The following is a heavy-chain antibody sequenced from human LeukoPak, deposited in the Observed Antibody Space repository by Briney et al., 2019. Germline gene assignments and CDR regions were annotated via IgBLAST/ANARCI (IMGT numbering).Heavy chain of an antibody. CDR3: ACLTRRDAFDI. CDR2: INSDGSHR. Sequence: PGGSLRLSCAASGFSFSSYWMYWVRQAPEKGLVWVATINSDGSHRNCADSVKGRFTISRDNAKNTLFLQMNSLRAEDTAVYYCACLTRRDAFDIWGQGTMVTVSS. CDR1: GFSFSSYW. V-gene: IGHV3-74*01. D-gene: IGHD3-16*01. J-gene: IGHJ3*02.